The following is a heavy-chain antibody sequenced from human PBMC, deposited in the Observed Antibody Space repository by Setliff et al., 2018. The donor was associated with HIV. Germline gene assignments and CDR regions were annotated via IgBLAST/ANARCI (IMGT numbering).Heavy chain of an antibody. J-gene: IGHJ5*02. Sequence: SETLSLTCNVSGDSLNTYYWSWIRQPAGQRLEWIGRISTGGHTDYNPSLKSRLSISADTSRNHFSLQLTSVAATDTAIYYCAREGSHSHSWYNWFGPWGPGTLVTVSS. V-gene: IGHV4-4*07. D-gene: IGHD6-13*01. CDR2: ISTGGHT. CDR3: AREGSHSHSWYNWFGP. CDR1: GDSLNTYY.